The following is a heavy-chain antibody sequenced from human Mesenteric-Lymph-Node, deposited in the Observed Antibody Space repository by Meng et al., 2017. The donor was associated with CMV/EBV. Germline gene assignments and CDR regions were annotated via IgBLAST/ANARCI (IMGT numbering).Heavy chain of an antibody. D-gene: IGHD2-2*01. V-gene: IGHV3-30*04. CDR2: ISYDGGNK. CDR3: ARATYSGYATSDY. J-gene: IGHJ4*02. Sequence: GESLKISCAASGFTFSSYAMHWVRQAPGKGLEWVATISYDGGNKYYADSVKGRFTISRDNAKSSLYLQMNSLRAEDTAVYYCARATYSGYATSDYWGQGTLVTVSS. CDR1: GFTFSSYA.